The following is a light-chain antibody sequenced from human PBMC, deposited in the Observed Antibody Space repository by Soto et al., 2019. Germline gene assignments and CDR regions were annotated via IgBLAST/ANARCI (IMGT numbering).Light chain of an antibody. CDR1: SSDVGGYNY. V-gene: IGLV2-14*01. CDR3: SSYTSSSLYV. Sequence: QSALTQPASVSGSPGQSITISCTGTSSDVGGYNYVSWYQQHPGKAPKLMIYDVSNRPSGVSNRFSGSKSGNTASLIISGLQAEDEADYYCSSYTSSSLYVFGTGTKLTVL. J-gene: IGLJ1*01. CDR2: DVS.